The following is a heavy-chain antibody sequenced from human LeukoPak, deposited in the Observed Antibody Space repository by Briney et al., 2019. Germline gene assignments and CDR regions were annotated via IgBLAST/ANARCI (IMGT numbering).Heavy chain of an antibody. D-gene: IGHD3-22*01. CDR1: DGSFSGYY. CDR3: ARSSYYDSSGNDY. CDR2: INHSGST. J-gene: IGHJ4*02. Sequence: KPSETLSLTCASYDGSFSGYYWSWIRQPPGKGLEWIGEINHSGSTNYNPSLKSRVTISVDTSKNQLSLKLSSVTAADTAVYYCARSSYYDSSGNDYWGQGTLVTVSS. V-gene: IGHV4-34*01.